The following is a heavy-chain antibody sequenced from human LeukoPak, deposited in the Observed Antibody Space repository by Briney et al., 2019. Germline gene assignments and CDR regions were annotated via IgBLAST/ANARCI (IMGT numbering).Heavy chain of an antibody. J-gene: IGHJ5*02. D-gene: IGHD3-3*01. CDR2: ISSTSSAI. Sequence: GGSLRLSCAASGFTFNSYSMNWVRQAPGKGLEWVSYISSTSSAIYYADSVKGRFTISRDNAENSLFLQMNSLRAEDTAVYYCARVSGYSADNWFDPWGQGTLVTVSS. CDR1: GFTFNSYS. CDR3: ARVSGYSADNWFDP. V-gene: IGHV3-48*01.